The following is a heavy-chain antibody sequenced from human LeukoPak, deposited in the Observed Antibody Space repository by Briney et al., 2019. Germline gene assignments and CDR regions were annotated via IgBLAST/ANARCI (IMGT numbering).Heavy chain of an antibody. D-gene: IGHD3-22*01. Sequence: SETLSLTCTVSGGSISSYYWSWIWQPPGKGLEWIGYIYYSGSTNYNPSLKSRVTISVDTSKNQFSLKLSSVTAADTAVYYCARGISVTMIVVVTDAFDIWGQGTMVTVSS. V-gene: IGHV4-59*08. CDR3: ARGISVTMIVVVTDAFDI. J-gene: IGHJ3*02. CDR2: IYYSGST. CDR1: GGSISSYY.